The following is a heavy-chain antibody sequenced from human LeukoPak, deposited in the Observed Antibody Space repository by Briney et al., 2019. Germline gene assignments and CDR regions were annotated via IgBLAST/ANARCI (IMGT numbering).Heavy chain of an antibody. CDR1: GGSFSGYY. D-gene: IGHD3-9*01. V-gene: IGHV4-34*01. CDR2: INHSGST. J-gene: IGHJ4*02. CDR3: ARGGVLRYFDWLLPDYFDY. Sequence: SETLSLTYAVYGGSFSGYYWSWIRQPPGKGLEWIEEINHSGSTNYNPSLKSRVTISVDTSKNQFSLKLSSVTAADTAVYYCARGGVLRYFDWLLPDYFDYWGQGTLVTVSS.